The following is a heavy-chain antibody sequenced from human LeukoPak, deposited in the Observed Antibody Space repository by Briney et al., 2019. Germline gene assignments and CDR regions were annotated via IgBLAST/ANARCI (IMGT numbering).Heavy chain of an antibody. CDR1: GGSFSGYY. J-gene: IGHJ4*02. V-gene: IGHV4-34*01. D-gene: IGHD5-12*01. Sequence: SETLSLTCAVYGGSFSGYYWSWIRQPPGKGLEWIGEINHSGSTNYNPSLKSRVTISVDTSKNQFSLKLSSVTAADTAVYYCARAWATIDYWGQGTLVTVSS. CDR2: INHSGST. CDR3: ARAWATIDY.